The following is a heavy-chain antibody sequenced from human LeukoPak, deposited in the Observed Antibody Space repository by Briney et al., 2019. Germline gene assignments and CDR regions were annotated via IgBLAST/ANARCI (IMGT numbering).Heavy chain of an antibody. J-gene: IGHJ4*02. D-gene: IGHD6-19*01. V-gene: IGHV3-23*01. CDR3: ARASSGWSSYFDY. CDR1: GFTFSSYA. Sequence: PGGSLRLSCAASGFTFSSYAMSWVRQAPGKGLEWVSAISGSGGSTYYAESVKGRFTISRDNSKNTLYLQMNSLRAEDTAVYYCARASSGWSSYFDYWGQGTLVTVSS. CDR2: ISGSGGST.